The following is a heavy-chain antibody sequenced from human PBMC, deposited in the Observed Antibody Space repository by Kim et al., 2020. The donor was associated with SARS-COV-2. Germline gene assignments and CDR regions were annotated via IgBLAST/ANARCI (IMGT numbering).Heavy chain of an antibody. CDR3: ATTSYSCYYAFDI. Sequence: RYGPSFQGQVTISADKSINTASLQLNSVKASDTGIYYCATTSYSCYYAFDIWGPGTLVTVSS. D-gene: IGHD3-22*01. V-gene: IGHV5-51*01. J-gene: IGHJ4*02.